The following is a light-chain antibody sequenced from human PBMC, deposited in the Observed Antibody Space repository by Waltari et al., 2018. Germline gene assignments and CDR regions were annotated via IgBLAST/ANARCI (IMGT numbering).Light chain of an antibody. CDR3: QVRDSNTAV. Sequence: SYELTQPLSVSAAPGQPATITCGGNNIGGKSVHWYQQKPGQAPVLVIYRDNNRPSGIPDRFSGSNSGNTATLTINGAQVGDEADYYCQVRDSNTAVFGGGTHLTVL. J-gene: IGLJ7*01. CDR1: NIGGKS. V-gene: IGLV3-9*01. CDR2: RDN.